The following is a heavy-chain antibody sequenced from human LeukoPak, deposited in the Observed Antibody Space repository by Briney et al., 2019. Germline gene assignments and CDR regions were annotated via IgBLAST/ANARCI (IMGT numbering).Heavy chain of an antibody. Sequence: SETLSLTCTVSGGSISSYYWSWIRQPPGKGLEWIGYFFYSGSTNYSPSLKSRVTISVDTSKNQFSLKLSSVTAADTAVYYCARGSGGYHYDHWGQGTLVTVSS. CDR1: GGSISSYY. D-gene: IGHD3-22*01. V-gene: IGHV4-59*01. CDR2: FFYSGST. J-gene: IGHJ5*02. CDR3: ARGSGGYHYDH.